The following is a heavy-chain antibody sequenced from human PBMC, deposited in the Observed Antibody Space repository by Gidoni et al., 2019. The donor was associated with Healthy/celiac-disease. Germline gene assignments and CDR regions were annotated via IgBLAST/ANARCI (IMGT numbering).Heavy chain of an antibody. CDR3: ARATGPAREAESDSYGYLFDY. CDR1: GCSISSGGYY. V-gene: IGHV4-31*03. Sequence: QVQLQESGPGLVKPSQTLSLTCTVSGCSISSGGYYWSWIRQHPGKGLEWIGYIYYSGSTYYNPSLKSRVTISVDTSKNQFSLKLSSVTAADTAVYYCARATGPAREAESDSYGYLFDYWGQGTLVTVSS. CDR2: IYYSGST. D-gene: IGHD5-18*01. J-gene: IGHJ4*02.